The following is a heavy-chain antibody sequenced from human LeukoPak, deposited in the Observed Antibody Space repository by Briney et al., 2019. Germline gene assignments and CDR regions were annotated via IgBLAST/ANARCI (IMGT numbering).Heavy chain of an antibody. Sequence: GGSLRLSCAASGFTFSNAWMNWVRQAPGKGLEWVANIKQDGSDKYYVDSAKGRLTISRDNAKNSLYLQMNSLRVEDTAVYYCARYTAARRFDPWGQGTLVTVSS. J-gene: IGHJ5*02. CDR2: IKQDGSDK. CDR3: ARYTAARRFDP. CDR1: GFTFSNAW. D-gene: IGHD6-6*01. V-gene: IGHV3-7*03.